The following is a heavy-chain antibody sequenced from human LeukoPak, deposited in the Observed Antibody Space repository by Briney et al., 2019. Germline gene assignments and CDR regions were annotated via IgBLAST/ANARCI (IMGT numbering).Heavy chain of an antibody. D-gene: IGHD1-14*01. V-gene: IGHV1-8*01. CDR1: GYPFTTYE. J-gene: IGHJ5*02. CDR3: ARGPRNDP. Sequence: GASVQVSCKTSGYPFTTYEINWVRQAAGQGLEWMGWVHPDTGYADYAQKFQGRVIMTSDTSISTAYMELSSLRSDDTAVYFCARGPRNDPWGQGTLVTVSS. CDR2: VHPDTGYA.